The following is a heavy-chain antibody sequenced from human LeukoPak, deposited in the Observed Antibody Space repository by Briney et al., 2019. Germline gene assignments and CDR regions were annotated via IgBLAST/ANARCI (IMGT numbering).Heavy chain of an antibody. V-gene: IGHV3-21*06. CDR2: ISSTGRYI. J-gene: IGHJ6*03. CDR3: ARDGVSETVPYYFYMDV. CDR1: GFSFNKYN. Sequence: PGGSLRLSCSASGFSFNKYNINWVRQAPGKGLEWISSISSTGRYIYYADSVKGRFTISRDNANDSLYLQMNSLRVEDTAVYYCARDGVSETVPYYFYMDVWGKGTTVTVSS. D-gene: IGHD4-17*01.